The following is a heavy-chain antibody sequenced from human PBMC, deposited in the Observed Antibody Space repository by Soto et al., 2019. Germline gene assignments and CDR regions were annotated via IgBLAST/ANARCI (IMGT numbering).Heavy chain of an antibody. Sequence: LVNPTLTLTITCSVLAHSSYSGAVCVSGSGTLPCRAREWLSRIDCDHDKFYSTSLHPRLTISKDTSKNQVVLTMTNMDPVDTATYSCARIPLYCTVVSFYPSGFDYWGQRTLVT. CDR3: ARIPLYCTVVSFYPSGFDY. D-gene: IGHD2-15*01. J-gene: IGHJ4*02. CDR1: AHSSYSGAVC. CDR2: IDCDHDK. V-gene: IGHV2-70*17.